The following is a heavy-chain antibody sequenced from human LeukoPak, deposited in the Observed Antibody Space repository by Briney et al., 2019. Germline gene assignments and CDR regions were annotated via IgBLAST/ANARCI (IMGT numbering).Heavy chain of an antibody. CDR2: ISSSGSTI. J-gene: IGHJ6*04. D-gene: IGHD3-10*02. CDR1: GFTFSSYT. Sequence: GRSLRLSCAASGFTFSSYTMNWVRQAPGKGLEWVSYISSSGSTIYYADSVKGRFTISRDNAKNSLYLQMNSLRAEDTAVYYCAELGITMIGGVWGKGTTVTISS. V-gene: IGHV3-48*04. CDR3: AELGITMIGGV.